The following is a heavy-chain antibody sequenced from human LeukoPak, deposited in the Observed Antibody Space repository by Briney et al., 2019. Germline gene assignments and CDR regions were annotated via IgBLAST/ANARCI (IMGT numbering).Heavy chain of an antibody. CDR1: GFTFSSYG. Sequence: PGGSLRRSCAASGFTFSSYGMHWVRQAPGKGLEWVAVISYDGSNKYYADFVKGRFTISRDNSKNTLYLQMNSLRAEDTAVYYCAKDRDGLHWGQGTLVTVSS. CDR3: AKDRDGLH. D-gene: IGHD5-24*01. V-gene: IGHV3-30*18. CDR2: ISYDGSNK. J-gene: IGHJ4*02.